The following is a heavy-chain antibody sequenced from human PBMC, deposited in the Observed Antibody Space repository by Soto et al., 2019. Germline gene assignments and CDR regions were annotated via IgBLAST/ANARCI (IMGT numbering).Heavy chain of an antibody. D-gene: IGHD6-13*01. V-gene: IGHV3-33*01. CDR1: GFTFSSYG. CDR3: ARGYSSSWTPYYYYGMDV. Sequence: GGSLRLSCAASGFTFSSYGMHWVRQAPGKGLEWVAVIWYDGSNKYYADSVKGRFTISRDNSKNTLYLQMNSLRAEDTAVYYCARGYSSSWTPYYYYGMDVWGQGTTVTVSS. CDR2: IWYDGSNK. J-gene: IGHJ6*02.